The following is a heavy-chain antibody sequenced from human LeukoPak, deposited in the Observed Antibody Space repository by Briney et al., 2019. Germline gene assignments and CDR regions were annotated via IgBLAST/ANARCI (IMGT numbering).Heavy chain of an antibody. V-gene: IGHV6-1*01. CDR2: TYYRSKWYN. CDR1: GDSVSTRSAA. J-gene: IGHJ5*01. Sequence: SQTLSLTCAIPGDSVSTRSAAWNWIRQSPSRGLEWLGKTYYRSKWYNDYAVSVKGRITVKADTSKNQFSLQLSSVTPEDTAVYFCARDVNWFDSWGQGTLVTVSS. CDR3: ARDVNWFDS.